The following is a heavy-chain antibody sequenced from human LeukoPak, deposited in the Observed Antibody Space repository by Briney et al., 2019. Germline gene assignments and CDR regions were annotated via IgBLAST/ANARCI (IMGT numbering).Heavy chain of an antibody. D-gene: IGHD3-3*01. Sequence: GGSLRLSCAASGFTFSSYWMHWVRQAPGKGLVWVSRINSDGSSISYADSVKGRFTISRDNAKNTLYLQMSSLRAEDTAVYYCASGGITMAYYWGLGTLVTVSS. CDR2: INSDGSSI. J-gene: IGHJ4*02. CDR1: GFTFSSYW. V-gene: IGHV3-74*01. CDR3: ASGGITMAYY.